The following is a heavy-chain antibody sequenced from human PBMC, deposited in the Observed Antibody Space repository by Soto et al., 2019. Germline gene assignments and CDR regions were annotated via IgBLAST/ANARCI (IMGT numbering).Heavy chain of an antibody. CDR3: ARNYYDSSGGFDY. Sequence: GGSLRLSCAASGFTVSSNYMSWVRQAPGKGLEWVSVVYSGGSTYYADSVKGRFTISRDNSKNTLYLQMNSLRAEDTAVYYCARNYYDSSGGFDYWGQGTLVTVSS. V-gene: IGHV3-53*01. J-gene: IGHJ4*02. CDR2: VYSGGST. D-gene: IGHD3-22*01. CDR1: GFTVSSNY.